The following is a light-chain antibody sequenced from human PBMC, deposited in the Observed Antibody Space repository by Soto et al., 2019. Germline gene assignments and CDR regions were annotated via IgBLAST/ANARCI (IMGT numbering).Light chain of an antibody. CDR1: SSDVGGYNY. Sequence: QSALTQPASVSGSPVQSITISCTGTSSDVGGYNYVSWYQQHPGKAPKLIIYEVSNRPSGVSNRFSGSKSGNTASLTISGLQAEDEADYYCNSYTSKSTGVFGTGTKSPS. J-gene: IGLJ1*01. V-gene: IGLV2-14*01. CDR3: NSYTSKSTGV. CDR2: EVS.